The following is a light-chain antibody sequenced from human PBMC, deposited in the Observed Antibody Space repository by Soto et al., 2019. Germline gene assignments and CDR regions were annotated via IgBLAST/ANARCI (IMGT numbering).Light chain of an antibody. V-gene: IGKV3D-15*01. Sequence: EIVMTQSPATLSVSPGERATLSCRASRSVSSNLAWYQQKPGQAPRLLIYGPSTRATGIPARFSGSGSGTEFTLTISSLKSEDFAISYCQQYKNWPAITFGQGTRLEIK. CDR3: QQYKNWPAIT. CDR1: RSVSSN. J-gene: IGKJ5*01. CDR2: GPS.